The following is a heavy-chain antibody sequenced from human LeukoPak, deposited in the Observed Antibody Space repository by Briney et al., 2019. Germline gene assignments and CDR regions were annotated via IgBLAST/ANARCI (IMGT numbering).Heavy chain of an antibody. Sequence: GGSLRLSCAASGFTFDDYGMSWVRQVPGKGLEWVSGINWSGGSTGYADSVKGRFTISRDNAKNSLHLQMNSLRAEDTALYYCARGFRAVTTDTPTYYFYYYMDVWGKGTTVTVSS. V-gene: IGHV3-20*04. CDR2: INWSGGST. CDR3: ARGFRAVTTDTPTYYFYYYMDV. J-gene: IGHJ6*03. CDR1: GFTFDDYG. D-gene: IGHD4-17*01.